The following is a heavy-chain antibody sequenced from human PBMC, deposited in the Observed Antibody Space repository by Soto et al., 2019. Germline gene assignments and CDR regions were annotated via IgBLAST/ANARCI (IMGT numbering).Heavy chain of an antibody. CDR3: ARDRGDGYNNY. CDR1: GGTFSSYT. Sequence: QVQLVQSGAEVKKPGSSVKVSCKASGGTFSSYTISSVRQAPGQGLEWMGRIIPILGIANYAQKFQGRVTITADKSTSTAYMELSSLRSEDTAVYYCARDRGDGYNNYWGQGTLVTVSS. V-gene: IGHV1-69*08. CDR2: IIPILGIA. D-gene: IGHD3-10*01. J-gene: IGHJ4*02.